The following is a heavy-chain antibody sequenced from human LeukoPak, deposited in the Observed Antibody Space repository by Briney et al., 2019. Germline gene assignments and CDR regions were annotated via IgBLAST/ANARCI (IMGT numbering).Heavy chain of an antibody. J-gene: IGHJ6*03. V-gene: IGHV3-30*02. CDR2: IRYDGSNK. CDR3: ARDPYSGNLGPTYYYYMDV. D-gene: IGHD1-26*01. Sequence: GGSLRLSCAASGFTFSSYGMHWVRQAPGKGLEWVAFIRYDGSNKYYADSVKGRFTISRDNSKNTLYLQMNSLRAEDTAVYYCARDPYSGNLGPTYYYYMDVWGKGTTVTVSS. CDR1: GFTFSSYG.